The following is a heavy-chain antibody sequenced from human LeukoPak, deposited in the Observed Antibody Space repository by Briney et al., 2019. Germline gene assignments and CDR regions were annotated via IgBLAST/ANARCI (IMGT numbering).Heavy chain of an antibody. CDR3: ARDVEWGRVDY. J-gene: IGHJ4*02. V-gene: IGHV3-11*04. Sequence: KSGGSLRLSCAASGLRFSDYYMSWIRQAPGKGLEWVSYICSGSSTIYYADSVKGRFTVSRDNGKKSLYLQMNRLRAEDTAVYYRARDVEWGRVDYWGQGTLVTVSS. CDR1: GLRFSDYY. D-gene: IGHD1-26*01. CDR2: ICSGSSTI.